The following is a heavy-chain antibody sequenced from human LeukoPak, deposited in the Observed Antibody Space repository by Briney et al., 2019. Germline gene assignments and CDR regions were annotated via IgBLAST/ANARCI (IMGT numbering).Heavy chain of an antibody. CDR3: ARDLWSGPDYYYYYMDV. Sequence: GASVKVSCKASGYTFTSYDINWVRQATGQGLEWMGWMNPNSGNTGYAQKFQGRVTMTRDTSISTAYMELSRLRSDDTAVYCCARDLWSGPDYYYYYMDVWGKGTTVTVSS. CDR2: MNPNSGNT. J-gene: IGHJ6*03. D-gene: IGHD3-3*01. V-gene: IGHV1-8*01. CDR1: GYTFTSYD.